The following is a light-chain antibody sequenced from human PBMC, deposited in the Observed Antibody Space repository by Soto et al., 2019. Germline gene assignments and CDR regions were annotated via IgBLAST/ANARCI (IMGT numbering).Light chain of an antibody. Sequence: QMTQSPSTLSASVGDRVTITCRASQSISSWWAWYQQAPGKAPKLLILDASSLESGVPARFSGSGSGTEFTLTISSLQPDDFATYYCQQYSTFYSFGQGTKMEIK. J-gene: IGKJ2*03. V-gene: IGKV1-5*01. CDR1: QSISSW. CDR3: QQYSTFYS. CDR2: DAS.